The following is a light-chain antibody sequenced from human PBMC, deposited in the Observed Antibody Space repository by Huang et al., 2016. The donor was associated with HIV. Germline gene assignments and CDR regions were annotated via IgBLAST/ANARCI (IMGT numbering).Light chain of an antibody. CDR1: QDLSDY. CDR2: ATS. J-gene: IGKJ2*01. V-gene: IGKV1-16*01. Sequence: DIQMTQSPSSLAASVGDRVPITCRASQDLSDYLAWFQQKPGKAPNSLIFATSPLHSGVPSRFSGSGSGTAFTLTINNLQPEDFATYYCQQYSDYPRTFGQGTKLDIK. CDR3: QQYSDYPRT.